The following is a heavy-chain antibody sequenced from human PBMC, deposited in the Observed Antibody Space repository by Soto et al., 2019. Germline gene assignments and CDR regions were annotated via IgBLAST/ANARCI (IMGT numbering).Heavy chain of an antibody. Sequence: QVQLVRSGDEVKKPGASVKVSCKASGYTFTSYGISWVRQAPGQGLEWMGWISAYNGNTNYAQKLQGRVTMTTDTSTSTAYMELRSLRSDDTAVYYCARVGVTMIVVGYYGMDVWGQGTTVTVSS. V-gene: IGHV1-18*01. CDR1: GYTFTSYG. CDR3: ARVGVTMIVVGYYGMDV. CDR2: ISAYNGNT. D-gene: IGHD3-22*01. J-gene: IGHJ6*02.